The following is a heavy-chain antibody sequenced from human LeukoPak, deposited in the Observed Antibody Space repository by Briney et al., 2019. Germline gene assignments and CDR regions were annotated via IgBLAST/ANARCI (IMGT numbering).Heavy chain of an antibody. V-gene: IGHV3-53*01. CDR2: IYSGGST. CDR3: ARWRSGSYFDY. D-gene: IGHD1-26*01. Sequence: GGSLRLSCAASGFTVSSNYMSWVCQAPGKGLEWVSVIYSGGSTYYADSVKGRFTISRDNSKNTLYLQMNSLRAEDTAVYYCARWRSGSYFDYWGQGTLVTVSS. J-gene: IGHJ4*02. CDR1: GFTVSSNY.